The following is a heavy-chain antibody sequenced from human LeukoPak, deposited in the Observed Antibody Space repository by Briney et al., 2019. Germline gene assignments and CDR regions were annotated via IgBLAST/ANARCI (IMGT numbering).Heavy chain of an antibody. CDR1: GGSISSYY. CDR3: ARDRASGSGKYYFDY. Sequence: KSSETLSLTCTASGGSISSYYWSWIRQPPGKGLEWIGYIDYSGWTNYNPSLKSRVTISVDTSKNQFSLKLSSVTAADTAVYYCARDRASGSGKYYFDYWGQGTLVTVSS. CDR2: IDYSGWT. J-gene: IGHJ4*02. D-gene: IGHD3-10*01. V-gene: IGHV4-59*01.